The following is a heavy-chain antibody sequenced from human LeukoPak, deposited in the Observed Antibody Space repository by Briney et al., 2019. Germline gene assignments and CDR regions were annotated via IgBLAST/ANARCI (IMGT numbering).Heavy chain of an antibody. CDR3: AKWGDYDILTGYYDSDY. Sequence: GASLRLPCAASGFTFSNYAMSWVRQAPGKGLEWVSAIVGSGGSTYYADSVKGRFTISRDNPKNTLYLQMNSLRAEDTAVYYCAKWGDYDILTGYYDSDYWGQGTLVTVSS. CDR1: GFTFSNYA. D-gene: IGHD3-9*01. V-gene: IGHV3-23*01. CDR2: IVGSGGST. J-gene: IGHJ4*02.